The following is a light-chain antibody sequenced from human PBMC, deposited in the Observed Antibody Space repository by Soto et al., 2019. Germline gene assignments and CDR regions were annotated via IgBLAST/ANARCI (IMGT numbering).Light chain of an antibody. CDR1: QSVSRW. CDR2: KAS. Sequence: DSQMTQTLSIPFASVGDRVTITCRASQSVSRWLAWYQQKPGKAPKLLIYKASTLESGVPSRFSGSGSGTEFTLAISSLQPDDSATYYCQQYNDNWTFGQGTKV. J-gene: IGKJ1*01. V-gene: IGKV1-5*03. CDR3: QQYNDNWT.